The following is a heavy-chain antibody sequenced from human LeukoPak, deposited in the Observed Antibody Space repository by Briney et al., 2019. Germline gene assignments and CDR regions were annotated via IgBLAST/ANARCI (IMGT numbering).Heavy chain of an antibody. J-gene: IGHJ4*02. CDR1: GGSISSYY. Sequence: SETLSLTCTVSGGSISSYYWSWIRQPPGKGLEWIGYIYYSGSTNYNPSLKSRVTISVDTSKNQFSLKLSSVTAADTAVYYCARQGYSSGWSPLDYWGQGTLVTVSS. CDR3: ARQGYSSGWSPLDY. CDR2: IYYSGST. V-gene: IGHV4-59*01. D-gene: IGHD6-19*01.